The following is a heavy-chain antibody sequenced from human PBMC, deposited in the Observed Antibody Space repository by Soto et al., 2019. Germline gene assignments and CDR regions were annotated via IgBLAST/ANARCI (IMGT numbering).Heavy chain of an antibody. D-gene: IGHD6-25*01. CDR2: TYHRGST. V-gene: IGHV4-59*01. CDR3: ARIGGYHGPLDY. Sequence: PSETLSLTCSVSCVSISSYFWSWIRQAPGRGLEWIGYTYHRGSTNYSPSLKSRVAISLDTSENQFPLKVNSVTAADTAVYYCARIGGYHGPLDYWGQGTPVTVSS. CDR1: CVSISSYF. J-gene: IGHJ4*02.